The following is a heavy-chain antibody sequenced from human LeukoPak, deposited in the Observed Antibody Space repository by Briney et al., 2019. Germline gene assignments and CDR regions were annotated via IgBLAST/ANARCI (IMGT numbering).Heavy chain of an antibody. D-gene: IGHD6-19*01. CDR1: GGSISSNNW. Sequence: SETLSLTCAVSGGSISSNNWWGWVRQPPGKGLEWIGEIYHSGSPNYNPSLKSRVTISVDKSRDHFSLNLSSVTAADTAVYYCAKIPYSSGWVQNWFDPWGQGTLVTVSS. CDR2: IYHSGSP. V-gene: IGHV4-4*02. J-gene: IGHJ5*02. CDR3: AKIPYSSGWVQNWFDP.